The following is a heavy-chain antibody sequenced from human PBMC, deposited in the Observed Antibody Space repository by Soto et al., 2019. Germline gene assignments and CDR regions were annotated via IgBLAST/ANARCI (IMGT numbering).Heavy chain of an antibody. CDR1: GFTFSSYA. CDR2: ISSNGGST. CDR3: VKVGGSYNYYFDY. V-gene: IGHV3-64D*06. Sequence: GGSLRLSCAASGFTFSSYAMHWVRQAPGKGLEYVSAISSNGGSTYYADSVKGRFTISRDNSKNTLYLQMSSLRAEDTAVYYCVKVGGSYNYYFDYWGQGTLVTVSS. J-gene: IGHJ4*02. D-gene: IGHD1-26*01.